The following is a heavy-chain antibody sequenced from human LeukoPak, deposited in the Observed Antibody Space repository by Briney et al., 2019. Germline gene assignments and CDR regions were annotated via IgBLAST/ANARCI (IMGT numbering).Heavy chain of an antibody. Sequence: SETLSLTCAVSGGSISSSNWWSWVRQPPGKGLEWIGEIYHSGSTNYNPSPKSRVTISLDKSKNQFSLKLSFVTAADTAVYYCAREPGYCSGGSCYSDAFDIWGQGTMVTVSS. J-gene: IGHJ3*02. CDR2: IYHSGST. V-gene: IGHV4-4*02. CDR1: GGSISSSNW. CDR3: AREPGYCSGGSCYSDAFDI. D-gene: IGHD2-15*01.